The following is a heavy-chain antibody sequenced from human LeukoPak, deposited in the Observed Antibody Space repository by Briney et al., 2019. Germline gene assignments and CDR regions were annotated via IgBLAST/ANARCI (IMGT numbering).Heavy chain of an antibody. V-gene: IGHV3-53*01. Sequence: GGSLILSCAASGFTVSTKYMTWVRQAPGKGLEWVSVIYTGGSTYYADSVKGRFTISRDNSKNTLYLQMNSLRAEDTAVYYCAREDTNYGRTIFDYWGQGTLVTVSS. D-gene: IGHD4-11*01. CDR2: IYTGGST. J-gene: IGHJ4*02. CDR3: AREDTNYGRTIFDY. CDR1: GFTVSTKY.